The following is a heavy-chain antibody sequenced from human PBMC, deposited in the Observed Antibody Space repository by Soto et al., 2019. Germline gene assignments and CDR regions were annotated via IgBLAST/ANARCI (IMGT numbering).Heavy chain of an antibody. CDR2: SLNKSNSYTT. V-gene: IGHV3-72*01. D-gene: IGHD3-16*01. CDR1: GFMLSDYH. CDR3: VGESHYRLDY. Sequence: GGSLRLSCGASGFMLSDYHMNWVRQAPGKGLEWVGHSLNKSNSYTTEYAASVKGRFIVSRDDSKNLLYLQMNSLETEDTAVYYCVGESHYRLDYWRQGALVTVSS. J-gene: IGHJ4*02.